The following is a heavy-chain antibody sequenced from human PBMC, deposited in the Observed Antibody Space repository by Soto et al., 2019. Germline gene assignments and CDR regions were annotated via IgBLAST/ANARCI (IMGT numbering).Heavy chain of an antibody. D-gene: IGHD2-21*01. CDR2: ISGCNGQT. J-gene: IGHJ4*02. Sequence: QVQLVQSGPEVKKPGASVKVSCQASGNTFASHGFSWVRQAPGQGLEWRGWISGCNGQTHYALKFQGRVTLTTDTSTSPAYMALRPLRSDDTAVYFCASVDHHAVTVLRVYWCQGRLVTVSS. CDR1: GNTFASHG. CDR3: ASVDHHAVTVLRVY. V-gene: IGHV1-18*01.